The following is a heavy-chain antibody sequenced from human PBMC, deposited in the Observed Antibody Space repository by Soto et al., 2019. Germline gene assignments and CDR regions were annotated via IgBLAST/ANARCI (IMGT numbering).Heavy chain of an antibody. V-gene: IGHV3-53*04. CDR1: GFTVSSNY. D-gene: IGHD6-19*01. J-gene: IGHJ3*02. CDR3: ARLASSGWSRIHDAFDI. CDR2: IYSGGST. Sequence: PGGSLRLSCAASGFTVSSNYMSWVRQAPGKGLEWVSVIYSGGSTYYADSVKGRFTISRHNSKNTLYLQMNSLRAEDTAVYYCARLASSGWSRIHDAFDIWGQGTMVTVSS.